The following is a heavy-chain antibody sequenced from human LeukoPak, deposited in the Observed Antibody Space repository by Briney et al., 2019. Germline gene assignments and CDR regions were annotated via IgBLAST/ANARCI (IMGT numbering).Heavy chain of an antibody. CDR2: IWYDGSNK. V-gene: IGHV3-33*03. J-gene: IGHJ4*02. D-gene: IGHD5-18*01. CDR3: ARLRGYSYGYGDY. Sequence: PGGSLRLSCAASGFTFSSYGMHWVRQAPGKGLEWVAVIWYDGSNKYYADSVKGRFTISRDNAKNSLYLQMVSLRAEDTAVYYCARLRGYSYGYGDYWGQGTLVTVSS. CDR1: GFTFSSYG.